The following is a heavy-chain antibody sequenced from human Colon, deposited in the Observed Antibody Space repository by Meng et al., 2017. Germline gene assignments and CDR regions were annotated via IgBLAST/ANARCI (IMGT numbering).Heavy chain of an antibody. V-gene: IGHV1-18*01. CDR3: ARDNPGDYVWDY. CDR1: GYTFTTYG. CDR2: ISTYDDNT. Sequence: QVQLVQSGAEVKKPGASVKVSCKASGYTFTTYGISWMRQAPGQGLEWMGWISTYDDNTNYVEKCRGRVTMTTDTSTNTAYMELRSLRSDDTAVYYCARDNPGDYVWDYWGQGTLVTVSS. J-gene: IGHJ4*02. D-gene: IGHD4-17*01.